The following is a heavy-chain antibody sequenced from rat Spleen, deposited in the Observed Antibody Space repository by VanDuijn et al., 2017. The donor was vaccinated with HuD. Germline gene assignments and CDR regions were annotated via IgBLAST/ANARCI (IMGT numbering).Heavy chain of an antibody. D-gene: IGHD4-4*01. Sequence: EVQLVESDGGLVQPGRSLKLSCAASGFTFSDYYMAWVRQAPTKGLEWVATISYDGSSTYYRDSVKGRFTISRNNAKGTLYLQMDSLRSEDTATYFCARRGFLSDWYFDFWGPGTMVSVSS. V-gene: IGHV5-29*01. CDR1: GFTFSDYY. CDR2: ISYDGSST. J-gene: IGHJ1*01. CDR3: ARRGFLSDWYFDF.